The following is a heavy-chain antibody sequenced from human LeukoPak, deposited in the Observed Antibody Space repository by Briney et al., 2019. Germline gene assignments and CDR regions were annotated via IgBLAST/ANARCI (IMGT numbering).Heavy chain of an antibody. CDR1: GFTFSSYE. D-gene: IGHD6-19*01. Sequence: GGSLRLSCAASGFTFSSYEMNWVRQAPGKGLEWVSHISSSGSTIYYADSVKGRFTISRDNAKNSLYLQMNSPRAEDTAVYYCARVIRGRYSSGWTMGYWGQGTLVTVSS. CDR3: ARVIRGRYSSGWTMGY. V-gene: IGHV3-48*03. J-gene: IGHJ4*02. CDR2: ISSSGSTI.